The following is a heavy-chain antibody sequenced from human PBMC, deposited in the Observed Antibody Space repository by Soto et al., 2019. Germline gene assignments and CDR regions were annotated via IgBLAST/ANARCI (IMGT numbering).Heavy chain of an antibody. Sequence: VQLVEFGGGVVQSGRSLRLSCAASGFTFDTYAMHWVRQAPGKGLEWVAVISYDGSNQFYAGSVKGRFTVSRDNSKNTLYLQVNSLRNDDTAVYYCTRGLLTDFFDYWGQGALVTVSS. V-gene: IGHV3-30-3*01. CDR3: TRGLLTDFFDY. CDR2: ISYDGSNQ. CDR1: GFTFDTYA. J-gene: IGHJ4*02.